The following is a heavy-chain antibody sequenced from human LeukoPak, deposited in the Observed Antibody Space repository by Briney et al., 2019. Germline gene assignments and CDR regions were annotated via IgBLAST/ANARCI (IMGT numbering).Heavy chain of an antibody. Sequence: GVSLRLSCAASGFTFSSYAMSWVRQAPGKGLECVSAISASGGYTYYADSVKGRFTIPRDNSKNTPYLQMNSLRAEHTAVYYCAKDGVVPAAITGGFDYWGQGTLVTVSS. CDR3: AKDGVVPAAITGGFDY. D-gene: IGHD2-2*02. J-gene: IGHJ4*02. CDR1: GFTFSSYA. V-gene: IGHV3-23*01. CDR2: ISASGGYT.